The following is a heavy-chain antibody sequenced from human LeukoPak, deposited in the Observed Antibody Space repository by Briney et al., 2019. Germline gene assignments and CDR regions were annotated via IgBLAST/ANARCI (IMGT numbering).Heavy chain of an antibody. J-gene: IGHJ3*02. V-gene: IGHV3-74*01. CDR2: INSDGSRT. CDR1: GFTFNSYW. Sequence: GGSLRLSCAASGFTFNSYWMHWVRQVPGKGLVWVSRINSDGSRTNYVDSAKGRFTISRDNAKNTLYLQMNSLRAEDTAVYYCATVGRDGYNGSAFDIWGQGTMVTVSS. CDR3: ATVGRDGYNGSAFDI. D-gene: IGHD5-24*01.